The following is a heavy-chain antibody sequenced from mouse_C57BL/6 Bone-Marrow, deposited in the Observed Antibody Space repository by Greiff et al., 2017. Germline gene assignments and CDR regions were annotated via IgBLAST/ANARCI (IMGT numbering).Heavy chain of an antibody. D-gene: IGHD2-2*01. V-gene: IGHV5-4*01. CDR3: ARDRLWLPYYYAMDY. CDR2: ISDGGSYT. J-gene: IGHJ4*01. CDR1: GFTFSSYA. Sequence: EVNLVDSGGGLVKPGGSLQLSCAASGFTFSSYAMSWVRQTPAKRLEWVATISDGGSYTYYPDKVTGRFTISRDNAKDNLYLQMSHLKSEDTAMYYCARDRLWLPYYYAMDYWGQGTAVTVSS.